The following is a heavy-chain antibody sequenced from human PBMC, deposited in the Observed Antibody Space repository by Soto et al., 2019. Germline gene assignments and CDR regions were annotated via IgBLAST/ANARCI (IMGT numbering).Heavy chain of an antibody. J-gene: IGHJ4*02. CDR2: IYYSGST. CDR1: GGSISSYY. Sequence: TLSLTCTVSGGSISSYYWSWIRQPPGKGLEWIGYIYYSGSTNYNPSLKSRVTISVDTSKNQFSLKLSSVTAADTAVYYCARVPTAIGYYFDYWGQGTLVTVSS. V-gene: IGHV4-59*01. CDR3: ARVPTAIGYYFDY.